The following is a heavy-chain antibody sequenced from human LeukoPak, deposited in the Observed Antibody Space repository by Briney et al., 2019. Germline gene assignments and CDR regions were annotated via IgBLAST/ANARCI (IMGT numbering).Heavy chain of an antibody. CDR3: VKLSSGSSYGSLDN. V-gene: IGHV3-48*03. CDR2: ISSSGSTI. CDR1: GFTFSSYE. D-gene: IGHD5-18*01. Sequence: GSLRLSCAASGFTFSSYEMNWVRQAPGKGLDWLSYISSSGSTIYYADSVKGRFTISRDSSKSTLYLQMSSLRAEDRAVYYCVKLSSGSSYGSLDNWGQGTLVTVSS. J-gene: IGHJ4*02.